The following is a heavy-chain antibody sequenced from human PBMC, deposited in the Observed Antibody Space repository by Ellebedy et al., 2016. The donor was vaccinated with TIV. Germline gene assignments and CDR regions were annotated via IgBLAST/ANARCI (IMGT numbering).Heavy chain of an antibody. D-gene: IGHD3-10*01. V-gene: IGHV4-59*01. CDR1: GGSISSYY. J-gene: IGHJ6*02. Sequence: MPSETLSLTCTVSGGSISSYYWSWIRQPPGKGLECIGYIYYSGSTNYNPSLKSRVTISVDTSKNQFSLKLSSVTAADTAVYYCARGDRWFGEYGMDVWGQGTTVTVSS. CDR2: IYYSGST. CDR3: ARGDRWFGEYGMDV.